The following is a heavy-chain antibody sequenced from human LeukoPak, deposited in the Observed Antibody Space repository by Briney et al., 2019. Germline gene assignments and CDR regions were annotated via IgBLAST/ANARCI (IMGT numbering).Heavy chain of an antibody. CDR2: IYYSGST. CDR3: ARGSPYGDYVDY. CDR1: GGSISSYY. J-gene: IGHJ4*02. D-gene: IGHD4-17*01. V-gene: IGHV4-59*01. Sequence: PSETLSLTCTVSGGSISSYYWSWIRQPPGKGLEWIGYIYYSGSTNYNPSLKSRVTKSVDTSKNQFSLKLSSVTAADTAVYYCARGSPYGDYVDYWGQGTLVTVSS.